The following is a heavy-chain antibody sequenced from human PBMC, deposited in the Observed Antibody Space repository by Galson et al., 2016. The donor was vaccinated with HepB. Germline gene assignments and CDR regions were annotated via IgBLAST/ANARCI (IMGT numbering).Heavy chain of an antibody. J-gene: IGHJ4*02. CDR1: GFTFSHYA. CDR2: IWYDGSNK. CDR3: ARGYADRSQNYYFDY. D-gene: IGHD2-2*01. V-gene: IGHV3-33*01. Sequence: SLRLSCAASGFTFSHYAMHWVRQAPGKGLEWVAVIWYDGSNKYYADSVKGRFTISRDNSENTLYLQMKGLRAEDTAVYYCARGYADRSQNYYFDYWGQGTLVTVSS.